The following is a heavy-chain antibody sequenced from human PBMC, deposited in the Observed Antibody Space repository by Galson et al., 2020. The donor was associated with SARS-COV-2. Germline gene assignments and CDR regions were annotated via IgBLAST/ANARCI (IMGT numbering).Heavy chain of an antibody. J-gene: IGHJ6*03. D-gene: IGHD3-10*01. CDR2: INHSGST. Sequence: SQTLSLTCAVCGGSFSGYYWSWIRQPPGKGLEWIGEINHSGSTNYNPSLKSRVTISVDTSKNQFSLKLSSVTAADTAVYYCARGGTLLLWFGELLGRYYMDVWGKGTTVTISS. V-gene: IGHV4-34*01. CDR1: GGSFSGYY. CDR3: ARGGTLLLWFGELLGRYYMDV.